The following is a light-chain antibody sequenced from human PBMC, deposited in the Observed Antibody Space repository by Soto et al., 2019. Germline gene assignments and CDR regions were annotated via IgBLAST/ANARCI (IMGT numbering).Light chain of an antibody. CDR1: QGIGSD. V-gene: IGKV1-17*02. CDR3: VEHNSYPRT. J-gene: IGKJ1*01. Sequence: DIQMTQSPSSLPASVGDRVTITCRASQGIGSDAGWYQQKPGKPPKRLIYATSILQSGIPSRFSGGGSGTEFTLTISNLQPEDFATYYCVEHNSYPRTFGQGTRVEMK. CDR2: ATS.